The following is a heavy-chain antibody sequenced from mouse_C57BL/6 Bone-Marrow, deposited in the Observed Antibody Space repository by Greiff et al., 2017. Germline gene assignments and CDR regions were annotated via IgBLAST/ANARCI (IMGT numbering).Heavy chain of an antibody. J-gene: IGHJ3*01. D-gene: IGHD2-5*01. V-gene: IGHV1-55*01. CDR3: ARPNSNSAWFAY. CDR1: GYTFTSYW. Sequence: VQLQQPGAELVKPGASVKMSCKASGYTFTSYWITWVKQRPGQGLEWIGDIYPGSGSTNYNEKFKSKATLTVDTSSSTAYMQLSSLTSEDSAVYYGARPNSNSAWFAYWGQGTLVTVSA. CDR2: IYPGSGST.